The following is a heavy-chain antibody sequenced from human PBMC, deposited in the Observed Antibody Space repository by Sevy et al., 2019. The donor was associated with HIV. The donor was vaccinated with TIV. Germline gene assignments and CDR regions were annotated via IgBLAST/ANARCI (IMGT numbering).Heavy chain of an antibody. D-gene: IGHD2-15*01. CDR2: INHSGST. CDR3: ARSIPPGDISRVGCYFDY. J-gene: IGHJ4*02. Sequence: SETLSLTCAVYGGSFSGYYWSWIRQPPGKGLEWIGEINHSGSTNYNPSLKSRVTISVDTSKNQFSLKLSSVNAADTAVYYCARSIPPGDISRVGCYFDYWGQGTLVTVSS. V-gene: IGHV4-34*01. CDR1: GGSFSGYY.